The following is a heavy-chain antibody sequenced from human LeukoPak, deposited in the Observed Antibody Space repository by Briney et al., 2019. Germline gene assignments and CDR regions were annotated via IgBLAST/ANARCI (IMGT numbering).Heavy chain of an antibody. CDR2: INPNSGGS. V-gene: IGHV1-2*07. CDR1: GFTFKNYY. J-gene: IGHJ6*03. CDR3: ARAYNFGDYYYFFDV. D-gene: IGHD5-24*01. Sequence: ASVKVSCRTSGFTFKNYYLNWVRQAPGQGLEWIGWINPNSGGSHYARKFHGRVTLTRDTSISTAYLELSNLTPDDAAVYYCARAYNFGDYYYFFDVWGSGTTVTVSS.